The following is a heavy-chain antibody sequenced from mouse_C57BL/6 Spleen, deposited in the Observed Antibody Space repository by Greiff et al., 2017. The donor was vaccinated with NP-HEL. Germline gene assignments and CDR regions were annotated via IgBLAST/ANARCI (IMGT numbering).Heavy chain of an antibody. CDR1: GYAFTNYL. CDR2: INPGSGGT. Sequence: QVQLQHSGAELVRPGTSVKVSCKASGYAFTNYLIEWVKQRPGQGLEWIGVINPGSGGTNYNEKFKGKATLTADKSSSTAYMQLSSLTSEDSAVYFCARRGYYGSSYAMDYWGQGTSVTVSS. CDR3: ARRGYYGSSYAMDY. J-gene: IGHJ4*01. D-gene: IGHD1-1*01. V-gene: IGHV1-54*01.